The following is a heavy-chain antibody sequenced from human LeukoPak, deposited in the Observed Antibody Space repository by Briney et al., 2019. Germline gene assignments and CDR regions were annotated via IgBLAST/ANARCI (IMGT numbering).Heavy chain of an antibody. Sequence: TGGSLRLSCVASGFTLSNYWMSWVRQAPGKGLEWVANIKQDGSVRNYVDSVKGRFTISRDNSKNTLYLQMNSLRAEDTAVYYCAKEGYDYVWGSYRYSPYYYYGMDVWGQGTTVTVSS. J-gene: IGHJ6*02. V-gene: IGHV3-7*01. D-gene: IGHD3-16*02. CDR3: AKEGYDYVWGSYRYSPYYYYGMDV. CDR2: IKQDGSVR. CDR1: GFTLSNYW.